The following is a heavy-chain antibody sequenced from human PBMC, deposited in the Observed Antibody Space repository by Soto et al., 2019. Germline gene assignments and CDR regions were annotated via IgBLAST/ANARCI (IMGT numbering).Heavy chain of an antibody. CDR1: GGSVNSGIYY. D-gene: IGHD1-26*01. CDR2: IYYSGST. V-gene: IGHV4-61*01. J-gene: IGHJ4*02. CDR3: ARAYSGSYFDY. Sequence: SETLSLTCTVSGGSVNSGIYYWSWIRQPPGKGLEWIGYIYYSGSTNYNPSLKSRVTISVDTSKNQFSLKLSSVTAADTAVYYCARAYSGSYFDYWGQGALVTVSS.